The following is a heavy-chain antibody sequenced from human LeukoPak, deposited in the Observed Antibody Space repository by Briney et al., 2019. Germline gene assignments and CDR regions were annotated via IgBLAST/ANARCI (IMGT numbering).Heavy chain of an antibody. Sequence: GESLRLSCAASGFTFSSYSMNWVRQAPGKGLEWVSSISSSSSYIYYADSVKGRFTISRDNAKNSLYLQMNSLRAEDTAVYYCARDPRIAAPYYFDYWGQGTLVTVSS. D-gene: IGHD6-13*01. V-gene: IGHV3-21*01. CDR3: ARDPRIAAPYYFDY. CDR1: GFTFSSYS. CDR2: ISSSSSYI. J-gene: IGHJ4*02.